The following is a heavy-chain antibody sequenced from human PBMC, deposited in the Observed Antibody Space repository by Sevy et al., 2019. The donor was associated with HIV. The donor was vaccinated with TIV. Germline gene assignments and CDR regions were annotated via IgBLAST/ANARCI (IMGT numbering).Heavy chain of an antibody. CDR2: ISAYNGNT. CDR1: GYTFTSYG. J-gene: IGHJ3*02. D-gene: IGHD4-17*01. Sequence: ASVKVSCKASGYTFTSYGISWVRQAPGQGLEWMGWISAYNGNTNYAQKLQGRVTMTTDTSTSTAYMELRSLRSDDTAVYYCARGWGYGDYAYDAFDIWGQWTMVTVSS. V-gene: IGHV1-18*01. CDR3: ARGWGYGDYAYDAFDI.